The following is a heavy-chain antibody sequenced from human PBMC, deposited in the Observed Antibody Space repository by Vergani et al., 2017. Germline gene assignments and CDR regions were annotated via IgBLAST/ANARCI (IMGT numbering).Heavy chain of an antibody. J-gene: IGHJ6*03. CDR1: GFTFSSYS. Sequence: EVQLVESGGGLVKPGGSLRLSCAASGFTFSSYSMNWVRQAPGKGLEWVSSISSSSSYKYYADSVKGRFTISRDNAKNSLYLQMNSLRAEDTAVYYCARDIQKPYYYYYMDVWGKGTTVTVSS. V-gene: IGHV3-21*01. CDR2: ISSSSSYK. CDR3: ARDIQKPYYYYYMDV.